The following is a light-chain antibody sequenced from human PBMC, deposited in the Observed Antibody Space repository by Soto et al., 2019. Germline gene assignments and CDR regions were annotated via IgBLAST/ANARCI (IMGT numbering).Light chain of an antibody. V-gene: IGKV3-15*01. CDR1: QSVSSSY. Sequence: EIVLTQSPGTLSLSPGARDPLSCRARQSVSSSYLAWYQQKPGQAPRLLIYAATTGATGIPPRFSGSGSGTHFTLTISSLQSEDFAVYYCQQYDNWPGTFGQGTKVDIK. CDR3: QQYDNWPGT. J-gene: IGKJ1*01. CDR2: AAT.